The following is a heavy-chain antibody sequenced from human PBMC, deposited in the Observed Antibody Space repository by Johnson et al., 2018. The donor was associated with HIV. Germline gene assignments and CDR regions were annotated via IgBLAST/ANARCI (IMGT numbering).Heavy chain of an antibody. V-gene: IGHV3-15*01. D-gene: IGHD2-15*01. J-gene: IGHJ3*02. CDR2: IKSKTDGGTT. CDR1: GFTFSNAW. Sequence: VLLLESGGGLVKPGGSLRLSCAASGFTFSNAWMSWVRQAPGKGLEWVGRIKSKTDGGTTDYAAPVKGRFTISRDDSKNTLYLQMNSLKTEDTAVYYCTTIWTTLGYCSGGSCDDAFDIWGQGTMVTVSS. CDR3: TTIWTTLGYCSGGSCDDAFDI.